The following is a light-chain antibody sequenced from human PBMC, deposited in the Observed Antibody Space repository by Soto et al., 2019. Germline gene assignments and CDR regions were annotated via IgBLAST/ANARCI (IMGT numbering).Light chain of an antibody. V-gene: IGKV1-9*01. CDR2: AAS. CDR3: QQFNNWPPIT. CDR1: QGISSD. J-gene: IGKJ5*01. Sequence: DIQLTQSPSFLSASVGDRVTITCRASQGISSDLAWYQQNPGKAPKLLIYAASTLQNGVPSTFSGSGSGTEFTLTISSLQPEDFGTYYCQQFNNWPPITFGQGTRLEIK.